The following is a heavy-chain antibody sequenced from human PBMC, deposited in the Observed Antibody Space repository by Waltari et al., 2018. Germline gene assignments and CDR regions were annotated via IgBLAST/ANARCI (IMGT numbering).Heavy chain of an antibody. Sequence: EVQLVESGGGLVKPGGSQRLSCAASGFTFSSYSMNCVRQAPGTGLGWVSSISSSSSYKYYAGSVKGRFTISRDNAKDSLYLQMNSLRAEDTAVYYCARDAAPYYDFWSGYDYYFDYWGQGTLVTVSS. CDR1: GFTFSSYS. V-gene: IGHV3-21*01. CDR3: ARDAAPYYDFWSGYDYYFDY. CDR2: ISSSSSYK. J-gene: IGHJ4*02. D-gene: IGHD3-3*01.